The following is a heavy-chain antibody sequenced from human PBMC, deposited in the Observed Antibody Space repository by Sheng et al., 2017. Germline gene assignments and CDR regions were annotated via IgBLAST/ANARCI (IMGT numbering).Heavy chain of an antibody. CDR1: GFTFSSYA. CDR2: ISGSGGST. Sequence: EVQLLESGGGLVQPGGSLRLSCAASGFTFSSYAMSWVRQAPGKGLEWVSAISGSGGSTYYADSVKGRFTISRDNSKNTLYLQMNSLRAEDTAVYYCAKDHIQLWLQSGGYFDYWGQGTLVTVSS. J-gene: IGHJ4*02. D-gene: IGHD5-18*01. V-gene: IGHV3-23*01. CDR3: AKDHIQLWLQSGGYFDY.